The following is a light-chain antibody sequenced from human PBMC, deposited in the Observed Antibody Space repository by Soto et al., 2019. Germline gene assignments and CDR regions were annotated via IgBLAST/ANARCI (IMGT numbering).Light chain of an antibody. Sequence: EIVMTQSPATLSVSPGERATLSCRASQSVSNNLAWYQQKPDQAPRLLIYGASPRATGIPARFSGSGSGTEFTLTISSMQSEDFAVYYCQQYNNWPPLTFGGGTKVEIK. V-gene: IGKV3-15*01. J-gene: IGKJ4*01. CDR2: GAS. CDR1: QSVSNN. CDR3: QQYNNWPPLT.